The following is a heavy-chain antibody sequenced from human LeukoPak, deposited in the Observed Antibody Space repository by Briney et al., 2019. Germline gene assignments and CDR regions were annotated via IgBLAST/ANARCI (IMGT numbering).Heavy chain of an antibody. CDR1: GFTASSNY. D-gene: IGHD1-1*01. CDR3: ARGGLQLERPLDY. CDR2: IQSGGNT. V-gene: IGHV3-66*02. J-gene: IGHJ4*02. Sequence: GGSLRLSCAASGFTASSNYMNWVRQAPGKGLEWVSVIQSGGNTYYTDSVKGRFTISRDNSKNTLYLQMNSLRAEDTAVYYCARGGLQLERPLDYWGQGTLVTVSS.